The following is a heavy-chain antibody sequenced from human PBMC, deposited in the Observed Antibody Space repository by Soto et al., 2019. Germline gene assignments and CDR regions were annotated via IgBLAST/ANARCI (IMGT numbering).Heavy chain of an antibody. CDR1: GFTFSSSA. D-gene: IGHD1-1*01. V-gene: IGHV3-23*01. CDR3: AKDRSPGSITWNVY. CDR2: ISGSGVAK. J-gene: IGHJ4*02. Sequence: DVQLLESGGALVQPGGSLRLSCVASGFTFSSSAMNWVRQAPGKRLGWVSTISGSGVAKYYADSVKGRFTISRDNSNNTASLQMNSLRAEDAAVYYCAKDRSPGSITWNVYWGQGTLVTVSS.